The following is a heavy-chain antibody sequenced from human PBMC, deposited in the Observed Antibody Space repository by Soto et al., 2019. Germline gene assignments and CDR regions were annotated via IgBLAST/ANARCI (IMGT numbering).Heavy chain of an antibody. V-gene: IGHV1-69*13. J-gene: IGHJ4*02. CDR1: GGTFSSYA. CDR2: IIPIFGTA. Sequence: SVTVSCKASGGTFSSYAISWVRQAPGQGLEWMGGIIPIFGTANYAQKFQGRVTITADESTSTAYMELSSLRSEDTAVYYCARETYYDSSGSHFDYWGQGTLVTVSS. CDR3: ARETYYDSSGSHFDY. D-gene: IGHD3-22*01.